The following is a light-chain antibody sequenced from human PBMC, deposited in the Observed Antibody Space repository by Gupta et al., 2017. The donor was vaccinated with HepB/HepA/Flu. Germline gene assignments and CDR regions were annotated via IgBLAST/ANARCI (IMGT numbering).Light chain of an antibody. J-gene: IGLJ3*02. CDR1: SGHSSYG. Sequence: QLVLTQSPSASASLGASVKLTCTLSSGHSSYGIAWHQQQPEKGPRYVMKVTSDGSHYKGDGIPDRFSGSSSGSERYLTISSLQSEDEADYYCQTWGSGIRVFGGGTKLTVL. CDR3: QTWGSGIRV. CDR2: VTSDGSH. V-gene: IGLV4-69*01.